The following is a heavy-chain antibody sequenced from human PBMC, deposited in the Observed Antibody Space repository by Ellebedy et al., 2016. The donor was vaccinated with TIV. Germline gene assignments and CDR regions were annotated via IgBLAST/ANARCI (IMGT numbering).Heavy chain of an antibody. CDR3: ARDAGGMTPRMDV. V-gene: IGHV3-21*01. CDR1: GFTFSSYS. Sequence: GGSLRLXXAASGFTFSSYSMNWVRQAPGKGLEWVSSISSSSSYIYYADSVKGRFTISRDNAKNSLYLQMNSLRAEDTAVYYCARDAGGMTPRMDVWGQGTTVTVSS. CDR2: ISSSSSYI. D-gene: IGHD2-15*01. J-gene: IGHJ6*02.